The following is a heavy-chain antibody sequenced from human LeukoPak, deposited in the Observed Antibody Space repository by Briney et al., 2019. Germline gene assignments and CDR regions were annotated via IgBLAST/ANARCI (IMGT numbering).Heavy chain of an antibody. Sequence: GGSLRLSCAASGFTFSDYYMSWIRQAPGKGLEWVSYISSSSSYTNYADSVKGRFTISRDNAKNSLYLQMNSLRAKDTAVYYCARAYSGSYYGKDVWGQGTTVTVSS. J-gene: IGHJ6*02. CDR3: ARAYSGSYYGKDV. V-gene: IGHV3-11*06. CDR2: ISSSSSYT. CDR1: GFTFSDYY. D-gene: IGHD1-26*01.